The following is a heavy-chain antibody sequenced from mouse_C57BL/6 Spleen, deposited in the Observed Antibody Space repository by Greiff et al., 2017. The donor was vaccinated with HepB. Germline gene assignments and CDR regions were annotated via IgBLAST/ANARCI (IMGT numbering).Heavy chain of an antibody. Sequence: QVQLKQPGAELVKPGASVKLSCKASGYTFTSYWMQWVNQRPGQGLEWIGEIDPSDSYTNYNQKFKGKATLTVDTSSSTAYMQLSSLTSEDSAVYYCARSTTVVAYYFDYWGQGTTLTVSS. CDR2: IDPSDSYT. J-gene: IGHJ2*01. CDR1: GYTFTSYW. D-gene: IGHD1-1*01. V-gene: IGHV1-50*01. CDR3: ARSTTVVAYYFDY.